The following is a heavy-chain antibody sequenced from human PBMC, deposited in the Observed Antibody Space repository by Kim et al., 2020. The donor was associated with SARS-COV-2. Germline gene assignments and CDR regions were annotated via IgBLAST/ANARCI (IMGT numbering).Heavy chain of an antibody. V-gene: IGHV1-18*01. CDR3: ARGRVTMVRGVFRDGMDV. J-gene: IGHJ6*02. D-gene: IGHD3-10*01. CDR1: GYTFTSYG. CDR2: ISAYNGNT. Sequence: ASVKVSCKASGYTFTSYGISWVRQAPGQGLEWMGWISAYNGNTNYAQKLQGRVTMTTDTSTSTAYMELRSLRSDDTAVYYCARGRVTMVRGVFRDGMDVWGQGTTVTVSS.